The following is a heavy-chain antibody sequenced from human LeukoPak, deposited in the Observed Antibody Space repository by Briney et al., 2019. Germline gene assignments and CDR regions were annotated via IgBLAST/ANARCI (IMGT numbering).Heavy chain of an antibody. CDR1: GGSISSSSYY. J-gene: IGHJ3*02. CDR2: IYYSGST. D-gene: IGHD3-9*01. Sequence: SETLSLTCTVSGGSISSSSYYWGWIRQPPGKGLEWIGYIYYSGSTNYNPSLKSRVTISVDTSKNQFSLKLSSVTAADTAVYYCAKDFTLRYFDWLDIAMAFDIWGQGTMVTVSS. CDR3: AKDFTLRYFDWLDIAMAFDI. V-gene: IGHV4-61*01.